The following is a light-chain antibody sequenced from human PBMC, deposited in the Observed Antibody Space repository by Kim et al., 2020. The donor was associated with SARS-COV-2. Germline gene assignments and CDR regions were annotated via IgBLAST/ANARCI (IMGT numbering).Light chain of an antibody. CDR3: MRGALGYT. J-gene: IGKJ2*01. V-gene: IGKV2-30*02. Sequence: EVVMTQSPLSLPVTLGQPASISCRSSQSLVRSDGNTYLNWYQQRPGQSPKSLIYQVSKRDSGVPDRFSGSGSGTDFTLKISRVEADDVGIYFCMRGALGYTFGQGTKLEI. CDR2: QVS. CDR1: QSLVRSDGNTY.